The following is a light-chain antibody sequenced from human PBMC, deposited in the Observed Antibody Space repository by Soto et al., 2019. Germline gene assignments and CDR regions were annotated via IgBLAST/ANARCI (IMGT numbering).Light chain of an antibody. Sequence: EIVLTQSPGTLSLSPGERATLFCRASQSVDFHLAWYQQKPGQAPRLLIYDASTRATGIPARFSGSGSGTEFTLTISSLQSENCAVYYCQQYNKWPLITFGQGAPLEI. J-gene: IGKJ5*01. V-gene: IGKV3-15*01. CDR2: DAS. CDR1: QSVDFH. CDR3: QQYNKWPLIT.